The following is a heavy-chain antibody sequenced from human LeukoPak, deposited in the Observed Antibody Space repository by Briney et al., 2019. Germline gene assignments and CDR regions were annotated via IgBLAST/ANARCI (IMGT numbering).Heavy chain of an antibody. D-gene: IGHD3-10*01. CDR1: GFTFSSYG. CDR3: AKDILWFGVHDAFDI. CDR2: IRYDGSNK. Sequence: GGSLRLSCAASGFTFSSYGMHWVRQAPGKGLEWVAFIRYDGSNKYYADSVKGRFTISRDNSKNTLYLQMNSLRAEDTAVYYCAKDILWFGVHDAFDIWGQGTMVTVSS. J-gene: IGHJ3*02. V-gene: IGHV3-30*02.